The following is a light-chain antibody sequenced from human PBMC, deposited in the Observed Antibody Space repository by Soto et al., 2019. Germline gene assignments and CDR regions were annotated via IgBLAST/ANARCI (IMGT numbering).Light chain of an antibody. CDR1: SSNIGAGYD. CDR3: QSYDSSLSGSV. CDR2: GNS. Sequence: QSVLTQPASVSRAPGQRVTISCTGSSSNIGAGYDVHWYQQLPGTAPKLLIYGNSNRPSGVPDRFSGSKSGTSASLAITGLQAEDEADYYCQSYDSSLSGSVFGGGTQLTVL. V-gene: IGLV1-40*01. J-gene: IGLJ3*02.